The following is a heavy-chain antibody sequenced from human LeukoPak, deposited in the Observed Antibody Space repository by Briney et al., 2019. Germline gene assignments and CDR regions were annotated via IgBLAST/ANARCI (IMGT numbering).Heavy chain of an antibody. D-gene: IGHD5-24*01. CDR2: INPNSGGT. CDR1: GYTFTGYY. Sequence: ASVNVPRKASGYTFTGYYMHWVRQAPGQGLEWMGWINPNSGGTNYAQKFQGRVTMTRDTSISTAYMELSRLRSDDTAVYYCARAAEMATIGMDCWGQGTLVTVSS. V-gene: IGHV1-2*02. J-gene: IGHJ4*02. CDR3: ARAAEMATIGMDC.